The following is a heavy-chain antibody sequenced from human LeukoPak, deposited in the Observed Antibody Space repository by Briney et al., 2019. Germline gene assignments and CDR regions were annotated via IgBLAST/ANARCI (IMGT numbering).Heavy chain of an antibody. Sequence: GGSLRLSCVDSGFTFNSYSMNWVRQAPGKGLEWVSSISSSSSYIYYADSVKGRFTISRDNAKNSLYLQMNSLRAEDTAVYYCARHHDDYVSGSLDYWGQGTLVTVSS. J-gene: IGHJ4*02. V-gene: IGHV3-21*01. CDR1: GFTFNSYS. CDR3: ARHHDDYVSGSLDY. D-gene: IGHD3-10*01. CDR2: ISSSSSYI.